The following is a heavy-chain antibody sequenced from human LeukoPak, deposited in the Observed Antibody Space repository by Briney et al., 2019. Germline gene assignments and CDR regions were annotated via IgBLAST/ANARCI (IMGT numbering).Heavy chain of an antibody. J-gene: IGHJ3*02. CDR1: GFRFSEYA. D-gene: IGHD2-21*01. V-gene: IGHV3-23*01. Sequence: PGGSLRLSCAASGFRFSEYAMTWVRQTPERGLEWVSGITATGITTYSADSVKGRFTISRGNSKNTLYLQMNSLRAEDTAVYYCAAGLLSAYDAFDIWGQGTMVTVSS. CDR3: AAGLLSAYDAFDI. CDR2: ITATGITT.